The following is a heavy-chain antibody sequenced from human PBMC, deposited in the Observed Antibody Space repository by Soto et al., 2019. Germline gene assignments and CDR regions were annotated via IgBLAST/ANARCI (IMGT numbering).Heavy chain of an antibody. J-gene: IGHJ6*04. D-gene: IGHD5-12*01. CDR3: ARAYGGFDNGLDV. CDR1: GESIRSYY. V-gene: IGHV4-59*01. Sequence: SETLSLTCTVSGESIRSYYWTWIRQPPGKGLELIGYIYYSGSTRYNPSLKSRVTISVDMSKNQFSLKLSSVIAADTAVYYCARAYGGFDNGLDVWGKGTAVTVSS. CDR2: IYYSGST.